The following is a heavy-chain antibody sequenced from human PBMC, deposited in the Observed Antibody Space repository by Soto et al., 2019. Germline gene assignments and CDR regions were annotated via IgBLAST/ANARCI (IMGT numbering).Heavy chain of an antibody. CDR3: ARSGGWPSPSFQN. J-gene: IGHJ1*01. CDR2: ISDSGST. CDR1: GGSVSSAGSY. Sequence: QVQLQESGPGLVKPSETLSLTCTVSGGSVSSAGSYWSWIRQPPGEGLEWIGFISDSGSTDYNPRHKSRVTISVDTSKNQFSLRLNSVTAADTAVYYCARSGGWPSPSFQNWGQGTLVTVSS. V-gene: IGHV4-61*08. D-gene: IGHD1-26*01.